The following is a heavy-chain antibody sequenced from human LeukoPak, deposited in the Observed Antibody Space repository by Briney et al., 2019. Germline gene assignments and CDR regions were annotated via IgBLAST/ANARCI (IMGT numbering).Heavy chain of an antibody. V-gene: IGHV3-23*01. Sequence: GGSLRLSCAASGFTFSSYAMSWVRQAPGKGLEWVSSISGGGGTYYADSVKGRFTISRDNSRNTLYLQMNSLRAEDTAVYYCAKGGSGSLGYWGQGTLVTVSS. CDR1: GFTFSSYA. J-gene: IGHJ4*02. D-gene: IGHD6-19*01. CDR3: AKGGSGSLGY. CDR2: ISGGGGT.